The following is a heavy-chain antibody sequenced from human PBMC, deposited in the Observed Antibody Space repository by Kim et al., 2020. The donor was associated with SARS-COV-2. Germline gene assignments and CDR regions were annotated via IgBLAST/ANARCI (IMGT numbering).Heavy chain of an antibody. CDR2: ISYDGSNK. Sequence: GGSLRLSCAASGFTFSSYAMHWVRQAPGKGLEWVAVISYDGSNKYYADSVKGRFTISRDNSKNTLYLQMNSLRAEDTAVYYCARAGASSGYGQHDYWGQGTLVTVSS. V-gene: IGHV3-30-3*01. CDR1: GFTFSSYA. CDR3: ARAGASSGYGQHDY. D-gene: IGHD3-22*01. J-gene: IGHJ4*02.